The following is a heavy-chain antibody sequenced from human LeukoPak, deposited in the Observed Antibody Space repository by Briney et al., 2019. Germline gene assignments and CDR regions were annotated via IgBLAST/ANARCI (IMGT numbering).Heavy chain of an antibody. CDR3: ASLGYCSSTSCYGPFDY. J-gene: IGHJ4*02. Sequence: SETLSLTCAVYGGSFSGYYWSWIRQPPGKGLEWIGEINHSGSTNYNPSLKSRVTISVDTSKSQFSLKLSSVTAADTAVYYCASLGYCSSTSCYGPFDYWGQGTLVTVSS. D-gene: IGHD2-2*01. V-gene: IGHV4-34*01. CDR2: INHSGST. CDR1: GGSFSGYY.